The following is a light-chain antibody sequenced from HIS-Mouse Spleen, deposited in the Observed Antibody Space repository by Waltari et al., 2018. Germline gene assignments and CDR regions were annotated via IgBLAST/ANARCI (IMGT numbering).Light chain of an antibody. CDR3: CSYAGSYTWV. CDR1: SSNIGSNY. V-gene: IGLV1-47*02. J-gene: IGLJ3*02. Sequence: QSVLTQPPSASGTPGQRVTISCSGSSSNIGSNYVYWYQQLPGTAPKLMIYDVSKRPSGVPDRFSGSKSGNTASLTISGLQAEDEADYYCCSYAGSYTWVFGGGTKLTVL. CDR2: DVS.